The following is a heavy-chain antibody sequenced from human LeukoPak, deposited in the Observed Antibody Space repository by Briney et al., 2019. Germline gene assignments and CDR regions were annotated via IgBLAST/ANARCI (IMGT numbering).Heavy chain of an antibody. D-gene: IGHD5-24*01. J-gene: IGHJ4*02. CDR3: AGGGPGWLQWVPFDY. CDR1: GGSISSYY. Sequence: SETLSLTCTVSGGSISSYYWSWIRQPPGKGLEWIGYIYYSGSTNYNPSLKSRVTISVDTSKNQFSLKLSSVTAADTAVYYCAGGGPGWLQWVPFDYWGQGTLVTVSS. CDR2: IYYSGST. V-gene: IGHV4-59*01.